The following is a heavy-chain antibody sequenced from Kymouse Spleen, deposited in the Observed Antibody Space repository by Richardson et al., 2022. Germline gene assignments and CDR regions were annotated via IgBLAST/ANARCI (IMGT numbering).Heavy chain of an antibody. CDR3: ARRDSNYGAFDI. CDR1: GGSISSSSYY. CDR2: IYYSGST. J-gene: IGHJ3*02. D-gene: IGHD4-11,IGHD4-11*01. Sequence: QLQLQESGPGLVKPSETLSLTCTVSGGSISSSSYYWGWIRQPPGKGLEWIGSIYYSGSTYYNPSLKSRVTISVDTSKNQFSLKLSSVTAADTAVYYCARRDSNYGAFDIWGQGTMVTVSS. V-gene: IGHV4-39*01.